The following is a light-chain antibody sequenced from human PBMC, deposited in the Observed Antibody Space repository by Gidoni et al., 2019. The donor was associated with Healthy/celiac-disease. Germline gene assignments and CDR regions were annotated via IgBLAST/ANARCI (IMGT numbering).Light chain of an antibody. CDR1: QSVSSY. Sequence: IVLTQSPATLSFSPGERATLSCRASQSVSSYLAWYQQKPGQAPRLLIYDASNRATGIPARFSGSGSGTDFTLTISSLEPEDFAVYYCQQRSNWPGTFXGXTKVEIK. V-gene: IGKV3-11*01. CDR2: DAS. CDR3: QQRSNWPGT. J-gene: IGKJ4*01.